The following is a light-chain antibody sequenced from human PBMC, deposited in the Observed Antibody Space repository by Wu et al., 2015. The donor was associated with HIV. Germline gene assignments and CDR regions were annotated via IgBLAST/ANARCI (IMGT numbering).Light chain of an antibody. CDR2: GAS. CDR1: QSVSSSY. Sequence: EIVLTQSPGTLPLSPGERATLSCRASQSVSSSYLAWYQQKPGQAPRLLIYGASSRATGIPDRFSGSGSGTDFTLTISRLEPEDFAVYYCQQYGSSPGTFGQGDQGGNQT. CDR3: QQYGSSPGT. V-gene: IGKV3-20*01. J-gene: IGKJ1*01.